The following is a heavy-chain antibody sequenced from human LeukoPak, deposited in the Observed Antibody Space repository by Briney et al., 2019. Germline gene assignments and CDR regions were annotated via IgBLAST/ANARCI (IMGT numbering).Heavy chain of an antibody. V-gene: IGHV4-39*01. D-gene: IGHD3-22*01. CDR2: IYYSGST. CDR3: ARLYYDSSGYYQICYFDY. CDR1: GGSISSSSYY. Sequence: SETLSLTCTVSGGSISSSSYYWGWIRQPPRKGLEWIGSIYYSGSTYYNPFLRGRVTISVETSKNQFSQNLSAATAADTALYYCARLYYDSSGYYQICYFDYWGQGTLVTVSS. J-gene: IGHJ4*02.